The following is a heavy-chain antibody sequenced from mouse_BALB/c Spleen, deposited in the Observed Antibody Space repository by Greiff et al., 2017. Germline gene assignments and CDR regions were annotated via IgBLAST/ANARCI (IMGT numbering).Heavy chain of an antibody. CDR1: GFNIKDYY. CDR2: IDPENGNT. CDR3: ATSQSLFAY. V-gene: IGHV14-1*02. J-gene: IGHJ3*01. Sequence: EVKLMESGAELVRPGALVKLSCKASGFNIKDYYMHWVKQRPEQGLEWIGWIDPENGNTIYDPKFQGKASITADTSSNTAYLQLSSLTSEDTAVYYCATSQSLFAYWGQGTLVTVSA.